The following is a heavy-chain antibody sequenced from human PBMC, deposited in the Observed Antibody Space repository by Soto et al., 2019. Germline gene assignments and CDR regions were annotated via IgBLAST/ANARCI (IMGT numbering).Heavy chain of an antibody. V-gene: IGHV1-69*14. J-gene: IGHJ4*02. Sequence: QVQLVQSGADVKKPGSSVKVSCEVSGGTFSNYAFTWVRQGPGQGLEWMGGIIPIFGTANYARQFKGRVAXSXXKSTTTTYMELSNQTSEDTAVYYCARVAETGYTSGWYYFDYWGQGSLVTVSS. CDR2: IIPIFGTA. D-gene: IGHD6-19*01. CDR1: GGTFSNYA. CDR3: ARVAETGYTSGWYYFDY.